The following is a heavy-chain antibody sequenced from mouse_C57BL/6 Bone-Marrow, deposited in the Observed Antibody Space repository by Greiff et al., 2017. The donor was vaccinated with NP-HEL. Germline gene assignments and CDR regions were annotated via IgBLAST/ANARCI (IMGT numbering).Heavy chain of an antibody. CDR3: TRHITTVVATDWYFDV. J-gene: IGHJ1*03. D-gene: IGHD1-1*01. CDR1: GFTFSSYA. Sequence: EVKVVESGEGLVKPGGSLKLSCAASGFTFSSYAMSWVRQTPEKRLEWVAYISSGGDYIYYADTVKGRFTIVRDNARNTLYLQMSSLKSEDTAMYYCTRHITTVVATDWYFDVWGTGTTVTVSS. V-gene: IGHV5-9-1*02. CDR2: ISSGGDYI.